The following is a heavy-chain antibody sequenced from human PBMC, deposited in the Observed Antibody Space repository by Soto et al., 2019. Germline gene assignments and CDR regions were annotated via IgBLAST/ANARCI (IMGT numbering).Heavy chain of an antibody. CDR1: GFTFSSYS. J-gene: IGHJ4*02. D-gene: IGHD4-4*01. CDR2: IIGRGQTT. Sequence: EVQLLESGGGSVQPGGSLILSCAASGFTFSSYSLSWLLQAPGTGLEWFSGIIGRGQTTHYRDSVKGRFTISRDNFRNTLYLQVNSRRAEDTAVYFGAKSRGDSWTTYFFDYWGQGALVTVAS. CDR3: AKSRGDSWTTYFFDY. V-gene: IGHV3-23*01.